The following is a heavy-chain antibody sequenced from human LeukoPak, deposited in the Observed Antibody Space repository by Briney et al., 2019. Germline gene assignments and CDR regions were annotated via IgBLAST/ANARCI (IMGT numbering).Heavy chain of an antibody. D-gene: IGHD1-14*01. CDR1: GASISSSTDY. Sequence: SETLSLTCAVSGASISSSTDYWGWIRQPPGKGLEWIANIYYSGSTYYNPSLKSRVTISVDTSKNQFSLKLSSVTAADTAVYYCAGLIRPGWFDPWGQGTLVTVSS. V-gene: IGHV4-39*01. CDR3: AGLIRPGWFDP. CDR2: IYYSGST. J-gene: IGHJ5*02.